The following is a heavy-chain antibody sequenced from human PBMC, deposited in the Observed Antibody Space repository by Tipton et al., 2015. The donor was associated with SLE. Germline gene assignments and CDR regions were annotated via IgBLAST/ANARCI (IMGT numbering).Heavy chain of an antibody. Sequence: QSGPEVKRPGASVKVSCKASGYTFTSYDINWVRQATGQGLEWMGWMNPNNGNTNYAQKLQGRVTMTTDTSTSTAYMELRSLRSDDTAVYYCARAAGGQQPDFDYWGQGTLVTVSS. CDR3: ARAAGGQQPDFDY. CDR2: MNPNNGNT. J-gene: IGHJ4*02. CDR1: GYTFTSYD. D-gene: IGHD6-13*01. V-gene: IGHV1-18*01.